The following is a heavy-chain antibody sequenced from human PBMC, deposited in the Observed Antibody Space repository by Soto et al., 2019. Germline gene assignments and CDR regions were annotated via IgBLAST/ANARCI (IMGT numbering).Heavy chain of an antibody. D-gene: IGHD6-6*01. V-gene: IGHV4-30-4*08. Sequence: TLSLTCSVSGGSISSGSSSWSWIRQPPGKALEWIVNIYYSGNTYYNPSLKSRLIISIDTSKNQFSLKEGSVTAAGTAVCYCARSSLYGRDVWGQGTTVTVSS. CDR2: IYYSGNT. CDR1: GGSISSGSSS. CDR3: ARSSLYGRDV. J-gene: IGHJ6*02.